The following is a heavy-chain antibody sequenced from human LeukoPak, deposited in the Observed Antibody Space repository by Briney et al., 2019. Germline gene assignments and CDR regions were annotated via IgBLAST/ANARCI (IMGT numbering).Heavy chain of an antibody. CDR3: ARVGSGWTGDFDY. J-gene: IGHJ4*02. CDR1: GYTFTSYY. V-gene: IGHV1-2*02. Sequence: GASVKVSCKASGYTFTSYYMHWVRQAPGQGLEWMGWINPNSGGTNYAQKFQGRVTMTRDTSISTAYMELSRLRSDDTAVYYCARVGSGWTGDFDYWGQGTLVTVSS. CDR2: INPNSGGT. D-gene: IGHD6-19*01.